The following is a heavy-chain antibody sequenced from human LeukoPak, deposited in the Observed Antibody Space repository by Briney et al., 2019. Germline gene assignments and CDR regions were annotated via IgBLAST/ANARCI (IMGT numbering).Heavy chain of an antibody. CDR2: IYNSGST. CDR1: GGSLSSDY. V-gene: IGHV4-59*01. J-gene: IGHJ6*04. CDR3: AALLYPRYYGMDV. Sequence: SETLSLTCTVSGGSLSSDYWSWIRQPPRQGLGRIGYIYNSGSTNYNPSLTSRVTISVDTSKNQFSLKLSSVTAADTAVYYCAALLYPRYYGMDVWGKGTTVTVSS. D-gene: IGHD2-8*01.